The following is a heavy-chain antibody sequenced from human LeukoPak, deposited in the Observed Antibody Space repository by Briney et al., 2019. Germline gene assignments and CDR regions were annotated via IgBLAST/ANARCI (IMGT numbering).Heavy chain of an antibody. CDR2: INSDGSEG. Sequence: GGSLRLSCAASGFTVSSNYMSWVRQAPGKGLEWVASINSDGSEGYYADVVKGRFTISRDNAKNSLYLQINSLRAEDTAVYYCARSPYSSSSSVWGQGTMVTVSS. V-gene: IGHV3-7*03. J-gene: IGHJ3*01. CDR3: ARSPYSSSSSV. D-gene: IGHD6-6*01. CDR1: GFTVSSNY.